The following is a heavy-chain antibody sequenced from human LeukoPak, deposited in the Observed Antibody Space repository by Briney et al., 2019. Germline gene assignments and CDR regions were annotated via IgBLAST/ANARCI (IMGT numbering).Heavy chain of an antibody. CDR1: GFTFSSYA. D-gene: IGHD3-22*01. Sequence: PGGSLRLSCSASGFTFSSYAMHWVRQAPGKGLEYVSAISSNGGSTYYADSVKGRFTISRDNSKNTLYLQMSSLRAEDTAVYYCVKVVHYYDSSGYRAEYFRHWGQGTLVTVSS. J-gene: IGHJ1*01. V-gene: IGHV3-64D*09. CDR3: VKVVHYYDSSGYRAEYFRH. CDR2: ISSNGGST.